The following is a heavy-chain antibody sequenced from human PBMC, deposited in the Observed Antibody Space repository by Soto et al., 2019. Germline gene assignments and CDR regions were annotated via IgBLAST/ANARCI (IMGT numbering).Heavy chain of an antibody. V-gene: IGHV1-69*02. J-gene: IGHJ6*03. D-gene: IGHD3-10*01. Sequence: EASVKVSCKASGGTFSRYTISWVRQAPGQGLEWMGRIIPILGIANYAQKFQGRVTITADKSTSTAYMELSSLRSEDTAVYYCAKGTMVRGVIVSEYYYYYMDVWGKGTTVTVSS. CDR3: AKGTMVRGVIVSEYYYYYMDV. CDR2: IIPILGIA. CDR1: GGTFSRYT.